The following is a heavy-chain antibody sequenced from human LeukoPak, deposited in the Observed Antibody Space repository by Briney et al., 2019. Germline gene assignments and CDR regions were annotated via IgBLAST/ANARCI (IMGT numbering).Heavy chain of an antibody. D-gene: IGHD3-10*01. CDR3: ARATMVRGVTSYYFDY. V-gene: IGHV1-2*02. Sequence: ASVKVSCKASGYTFTGYYMHWVRQAPGQGLEWMGWINPNSGGTNYAQKFQGRVTMTRDTSISTAYMELSRLRSDDTAVYYCARATMVRGVTSYYFDYWGQGTLVTVSS. J-gene: IGHJ4*02. CDR1: GYTFTGYY. CDR2: INPNSGGT.